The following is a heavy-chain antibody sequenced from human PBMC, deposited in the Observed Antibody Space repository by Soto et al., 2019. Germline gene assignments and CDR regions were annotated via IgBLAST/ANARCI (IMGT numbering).Heavy chain of an antibody. CDR3: ARDSRYSSGWSHIGFKGLGHYFDY. Sequence: QVQLVESGGGVVQPGRSLRLSCAASGFTFSSYGMHWVRQAPGKGLEWVAVIWYDGSNKYYADSVKGRFSISRDNSKNTLYLQMNSLRAEDTAVYYCARDSRYSSGWSHIGFKGLGHYFDYWGQGTLVTVSS. J-gene: IGHJ4*02. CDR2: IWYDGSNK. V-gene: IGHV3-33*01. D-gene: IGHD6-19*01. CDR1: GFTFSSYG.